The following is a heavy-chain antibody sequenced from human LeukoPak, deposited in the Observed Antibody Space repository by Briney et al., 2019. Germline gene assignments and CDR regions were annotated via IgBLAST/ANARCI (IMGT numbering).Heavy chain of an antibody. J-gene: IGHJ3*02. V-gene: IGHV7-4-1*02. D-gene: IGHD3-3*01. CDR2: INTNTGNP. CDR3: AWSPEPFFDAFDI. CDR1: GYAFTSYA. Sequence: GASVKVSCKASGYAFTSYAMNWVRQAPGQGLEWMGWINTNTGNPTYAQGFTGRFVFSLDTSVSTAYLQISSLKAEDTAVYYCAWSPEPFFDAFDIWGQGTMVTVSS.